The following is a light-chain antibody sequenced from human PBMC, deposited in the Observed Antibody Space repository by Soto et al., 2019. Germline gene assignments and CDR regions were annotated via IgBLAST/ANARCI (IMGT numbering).Light chain of an antibody. CDR1: SSDIGAYNH. CDR2: EVT. CDR3: SSYTTSDTWV. Sequence: QSALTQPASVSGSPGQSITISCTGTSSDIGAYNHVSWYQQYPGKAPTLMIYEVTNRPSGVSSRFSDSKSGNTASLTISGLQAEDEGDYYCSSYTTSDTWVFGGGTQLTVL. V-gene: IGLV2-14*01. J-gene: IGLJ3*02.